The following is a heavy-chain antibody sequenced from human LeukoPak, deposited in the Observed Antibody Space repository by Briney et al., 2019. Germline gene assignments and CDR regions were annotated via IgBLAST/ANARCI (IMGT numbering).Heavy chain of an antibody. CDR1: GFTFSNYA. J-gene: IGHJ4*02. CDR3: VIWGDYDVLTSYYVPDY. D-gene: IGHD3-9*01. CDR2: ITGNGTNR. Sequence: GGSLRLSCVASGFTFSNYAMSWVRQAPGKGLEWVSAITGNGTNRYYADSLKGRFTTSRDNSKSTVFLQMNSLRHEDTAIYYCVIWGDYDVLTSYYVPDYWGQGTLVTVAS. V-gene: IGHV3-23*01.